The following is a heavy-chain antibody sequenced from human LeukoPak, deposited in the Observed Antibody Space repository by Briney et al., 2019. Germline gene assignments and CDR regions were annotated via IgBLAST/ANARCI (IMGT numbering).Heavy chain of an antibody. V-gene: IGHV3-48*03. J-gene: IGHJ6*03. CDR1: GFTFSSYE. Sequence: GGSLRLSCAASGFTFSSYEMNWVRQAPGKGLEWVSYISSSGSTIYYADSVKGRFTISRDNAKNSLYLQMNSLRAEDTAVYYCARESYGSGSYLPLPYMDVWGKGTTVTISS. D-gene: IGHD3-10*01. CDR3: ARESYGSGSYLPLPYMDV. CDR2: ISSSGSTI.